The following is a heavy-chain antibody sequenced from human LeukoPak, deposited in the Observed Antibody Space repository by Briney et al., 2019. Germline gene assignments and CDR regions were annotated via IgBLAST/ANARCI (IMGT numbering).Heavy chain of an antibody. Sequence: PGGSLRLSCAASGFTFSSYSVNWVRQAPGKGLEWVSYISSSSTTIYYADSVKGRFTITGDNAKNSLYLQMNSLRAEDTALYYCARGAFYSSGWYENYWGQGTLVTVSS. CDR3: ARGAFYSSGWYENY. CDR2: ISSSSTTI. J-gene: IGHJ4*02. V-gene: IGHV3-48*01. CDR1: GFTFSSYS. D-gene: IGHD6-19*01.